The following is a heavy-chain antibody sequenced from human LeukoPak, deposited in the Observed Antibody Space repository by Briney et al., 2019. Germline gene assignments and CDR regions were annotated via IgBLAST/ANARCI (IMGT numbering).Heavy chain of an antibody. Sequence: GGSLRLSCAASGFTFSSYAMSWVRQAPGKGLEWVSAISGSGGSTYYADSAKGRFTISRDNSKNTLYLQMNSLRAEDTAVYYCAKGIIPGIAVAFNHWGQGTLVTVSS. J-gene: IGHJ4*02. D-gene: IGHD6-19*01. CDR2: ISGSGGST. CDR3: AKGIIPGIAVAFNH. V-gene: IGHV3-23*01. CDR1: GFTFSSYA.